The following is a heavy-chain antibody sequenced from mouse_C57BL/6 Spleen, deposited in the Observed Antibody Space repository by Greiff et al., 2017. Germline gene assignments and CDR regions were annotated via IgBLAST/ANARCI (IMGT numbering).Heavy chain of an antibody. V-gene: IGHV5-6*01. CDR3: ARDTTVVPYYFDY. CDR2: ISSGGSYT. CDR1: GFTFSSYG. Sequence: EVQLVESGGDLVKPGGSLKLSCAASGFTFSSYGMSWVRQTPDKRLEWVATISSGGSYTYYPDSVKGRFTISRDNAKNTLYLQRSSLKSEDTAMYYCARDTTVVPYYFDYWGQGTTLTVSS. D-gene: IGHD1-1*01. J-gene: IGHJ2*01.